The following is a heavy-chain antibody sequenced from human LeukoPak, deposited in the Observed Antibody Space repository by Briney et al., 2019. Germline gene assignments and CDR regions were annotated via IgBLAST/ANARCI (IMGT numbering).Heavy chain of an antibody. D-gene: IGHD3-10*01. CDR1: GYTFTSYA. CDR3: ATHGGDNILLWFGELLDYYYGMDV. J-gene: IGHJ6*02. Sequence: ASVKVSCKASGYTFTSYAMNWVRQAPGQGLEWMGWINTNTGNPTYAQGFTGRFVFSLDTSVSAAYLQISSLKAEDTAVYYCATHGGDNILLWFGELLDYYYGMDVWGQGTTVTVSS. CDR2: INTNTGNP. V-gene: IGHV7-4-1*02.